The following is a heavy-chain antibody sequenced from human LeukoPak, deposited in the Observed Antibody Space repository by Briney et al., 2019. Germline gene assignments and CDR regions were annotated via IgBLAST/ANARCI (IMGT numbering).Heavy chain of an antibody. CDR3: ARHANYGSATGFVDY. J-gene: IGHJ4*02. V-gene: IGHV4-39*01. D-gene: IGHD1-26*01. CDR2: VYYSGNN. Sequence: PSETLSLTCTVSGDSIRGTRYFWAWVRQPPGKGLEWIVTVYYSGNNYYRPSLKSRVTISVDTSKNQFSLKLRSVTAADTAVYYCARHANYGSATGFVDYWGQGTLITVSS. CDR1: GDSIRGTRYF.